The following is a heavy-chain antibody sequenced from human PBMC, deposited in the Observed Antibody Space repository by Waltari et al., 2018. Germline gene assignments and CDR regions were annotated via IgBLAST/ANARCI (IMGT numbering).Heavy chain of an antibody. CDR2: ISGSGTTI. V-gene: IGHV3-48*03. CDR3: ARRFDS. CDR1: GFTFSSYG. Sequence: EVQLVESGGGLLQPGGSLRLACAAPGFTFSSYGMNWVRQAPGKGLEWISYISGSGTTIYYADSVKGRFTISRDDAENSLYLQMNSLRAEDTALYYCARRFDSWGQGTRVTVSS. J-gene: IGHJ4*02.